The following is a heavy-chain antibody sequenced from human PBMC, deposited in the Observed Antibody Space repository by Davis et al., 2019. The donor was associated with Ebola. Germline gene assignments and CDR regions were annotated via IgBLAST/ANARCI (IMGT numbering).Heavy chain of an antibody. V-gene: IGHV1-2*02. Sequence: ASVKVSCKASGFTFTGYYMHWVRQAPGQGLEWMGWINPNSGGTNYAQKFQGRVTMTRDTSISTAYMELSRLRSDDTAVYYCASPSNIATALHRKYIQHWGQGTLVTASS. CDR1: GFTFTGYY. CDR2: INPNSGGT. D-gene: IGHD6-13*01. CDR3: ASPSNIATALHRKYIQH. J-gene: IGHJ1*01.